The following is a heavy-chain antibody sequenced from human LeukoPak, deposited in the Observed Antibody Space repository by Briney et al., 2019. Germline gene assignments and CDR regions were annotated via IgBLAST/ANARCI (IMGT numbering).Heavy chain of an antibody. CDR1: GFTFSDYY. CDR3: ARDRVYPSKYYYYYMDV. J-gene: IGHJ6*03. Sequence: GGSLRLSCAASGFTFSDYYMSWIRQAPGKGLEWVSYISSSGSTIYYADSVKGRFTISRDNAKNSLYLQMNSLRAEDTAVYYCARDRVYPSKYYYYYMDVWGKGTTVTVSS. V-gene: IGHV3-11*01. CDR2: ISSSGSTI. D-gene: IGHD5/OR15-5a*01.